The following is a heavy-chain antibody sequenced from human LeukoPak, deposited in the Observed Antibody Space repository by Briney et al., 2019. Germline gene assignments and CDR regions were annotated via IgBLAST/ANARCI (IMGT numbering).Heavy chain of an antibody. J-gene: IGHJ4*02. Sequence: GGSLRLSCAASGFTFSSHWMNWVRQAPGKGLEWVANIREDGSEKYYVDSVKGRFTISRDNAKNSLCLQMNSLRAEDTAIYYCVRSGGYWGQGTLVTVSS. V-gene: IGHV3-7*05. CDR1: GFTFSSHW. CDR2: IREDGSEK. CDR3: VRSGGY. D-gene: IGHD1-26*01.